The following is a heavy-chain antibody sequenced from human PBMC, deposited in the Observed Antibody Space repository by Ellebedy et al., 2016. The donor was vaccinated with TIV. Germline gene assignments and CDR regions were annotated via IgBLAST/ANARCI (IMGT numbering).Heavy chain of an antibody. CDR1: GYTFTSYD. J-gene: IGHJ4*02. Sequence: AASVKVSCKASGYTFTSYDISWVRQATGQGLEWMGWMNPNSGNTGYAQKFQGWVTMTRDTSISTAYMELSRLRSDDTAVYYCARDGAVTTVFDYWGQGTLVTVSS. CDR3: ARDGAVTTVFDY. D-gene: IGHD4-17*01. CDR2: MNPNSGNT. V-gene: IGHV1-8*01.